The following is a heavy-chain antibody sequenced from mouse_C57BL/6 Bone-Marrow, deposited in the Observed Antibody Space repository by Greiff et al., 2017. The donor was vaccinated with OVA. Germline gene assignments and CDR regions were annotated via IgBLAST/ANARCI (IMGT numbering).Heavy chain of an antibody. Sequence: EVQRVESEGGLVQPGSSMKLSCTASGFTFSDYYMAWVRQVPEKGLEWVANINYDGSSTYYLDSLKSRFIISRDNAKNILYLQMSSLKSEDTATYYCARESTGFDYWGQGTTLTVSS. CDR2: INYDGSST. CDR1: GFTFSDYY. J-gene: IGHJ2*01. D-gene: IGHD4-1*02. CDR3: ARESTGFDY. V-gene: IGHV5-16*01.